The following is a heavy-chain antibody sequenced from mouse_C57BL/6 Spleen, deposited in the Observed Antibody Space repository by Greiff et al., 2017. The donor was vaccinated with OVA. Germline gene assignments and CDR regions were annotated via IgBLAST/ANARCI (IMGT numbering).Heavy chain of an antibody. CDR2: IHPNSGST. J-gene: IGHJ4*01. CDR1: GYTFTSYW. CDR3: ARCGHYYAMDY. V-gene: IGHV1-64*01. Sequence: QVQLQQPGAELVKPGASVKLSCKASGYTFTSYWMHWVKQRPGQGLEWIGMIHPNSGSTNYNEKFKSKATLTVDKSSSPAYMQLSILTSEDSAVDYCARCGHYYAMDYWGQGTSVTVSS.